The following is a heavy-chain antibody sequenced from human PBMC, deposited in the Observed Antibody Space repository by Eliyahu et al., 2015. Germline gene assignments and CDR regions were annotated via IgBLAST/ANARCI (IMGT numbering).Heavy chain of an antibody. CDR2: ISSSSSYI. Sequence: AASGFTFSSYSMNWVRQAPGKGLEWVSSISSSSSYIYYADSVKGRFTISRDNAKNSLYLQMNSLRAEDTAVYYCASESIAVASDYWGQGTLVTVSS. D-gene: IGHD6-19*01. V-gene: IGHV3-21*01. CDR1: GFTFSSYS. J-gene: IGHJ4*02. CDR3: ASESIAVASDY.